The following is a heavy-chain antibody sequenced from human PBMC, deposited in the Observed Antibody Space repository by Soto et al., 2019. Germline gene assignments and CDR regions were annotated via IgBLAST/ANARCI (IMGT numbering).Heavy chain of an antibody. CDR2: ISSSSSTI. V-gene: IGHV3-48*01. CDR3: ARDMDDFIWGSYLLPSYYCMDV. Sequence: GGSLRLSCAASGFTFSSYSMNWVRQAPGKGLEWVSYISSSSSTIYYADSVKGRFTISRDNAKNTLYLQMNSLRAEDTAVYYYARDMDDFIWGSYLLPSYYCMDVWGKGTTVTVSS. J-gene: IGHJ6*03. D-gene: IGHD3-16*02. CDR1: GFTFSSYS.